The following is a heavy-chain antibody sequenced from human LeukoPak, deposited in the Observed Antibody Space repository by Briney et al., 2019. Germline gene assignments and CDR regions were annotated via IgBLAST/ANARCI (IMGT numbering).Heavy chain of an antibody. J-gene: IGHJ4*02. CDR1: GYCFTTYM. CDR2: IYSGDSDT. Sequence: GESLKTSGEASGYCFTTYMIGWVREMRGKVLECIGIIYSGDSDTRYSPSFQGQVTISADKSINTAYLQWSSLKASDTAMYYCARLGTYWSSYYFEYWGQGTLVTVSS. D-gene: IGHD3-10*01. CDR3: ARLGTYWSSYYFEY. V-gene: IGHV5-51*01.